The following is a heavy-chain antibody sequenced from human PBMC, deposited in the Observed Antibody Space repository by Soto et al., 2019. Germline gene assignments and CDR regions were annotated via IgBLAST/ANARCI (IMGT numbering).Heavy chain of an antibody. Sequence: QVQLVQSGTEVKKPGASVKVSCKVSGYNLSDLSMQWVRQAPGKGLEWMGGLDPEDGETIYAQQFQGRLSMTEDTSTDPAFIELQSLTSDDTAIYFCATVWAGYWGQGTLVTVSS. J-gene: IGHJ4*02. V-gene: IGHV1-24*01. CDR1: GYNLSDLS. CDR3: ATVWAGY. D-gene: IGHD1-26*01. CDR2: LDPEDGET.